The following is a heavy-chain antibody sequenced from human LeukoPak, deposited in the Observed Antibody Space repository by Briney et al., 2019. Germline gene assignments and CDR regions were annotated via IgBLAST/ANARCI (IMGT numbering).Heavy chain of an antibody. J-gene: IGHJ6*03. CDR3: AKGLGYCSGGSCYSPLYYYMDV. CDR1: GFTFSSYA. CDR2: ISGSGGST. V-gene: IGHV3-23*01. D-gene: IGHD2-15*01. Sequence: GGSLRLSCAASGFTFSSYAMSWVRQAPGKGLEWVSVISGSGGSTYYADSVKGRFTISRDNSKNTLYLQMNSLRAEDTAVYYCAKGLGYCSGGSCYSPLYYYMDVWGEGTTVTVSS.